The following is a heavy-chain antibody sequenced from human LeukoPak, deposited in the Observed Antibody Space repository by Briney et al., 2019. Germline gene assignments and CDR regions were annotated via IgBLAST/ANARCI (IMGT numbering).Heavy chain of an antibody. Sequence: PGGPLRLSCAASGFTFSSYSMNWVRQAPGKGLEWVSSISSSSSYIYYADSVKGRFTISRDNSKNTLYLQMNSLRAEDTAVYYCAKGCGMRTNGVCSDYWGQGTLVTVSS. D-gene: IGHD2-8*01. CDR2: ISSSSSYI. J-gene: IGHJ4*02. CDR1: GFTFSSYS. V-gene: IGHV3-21*04. CDR3: AKGCGMRTNGVCSDY.